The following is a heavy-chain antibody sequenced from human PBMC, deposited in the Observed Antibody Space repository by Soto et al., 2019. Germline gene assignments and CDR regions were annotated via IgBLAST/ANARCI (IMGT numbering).Heavy chain of an antibody. CDR3: ARGGYSGYALDY. V-gene: IGHV3-30-3*01. Sequence: QVQLVESGGGVVQPGRSLRLSCVAAGFTFSNYAMHWVRQAPGKGLEWVAMISYDGTNEFYADSVKGRFTISRANSKNMMYLQMNNLRGDDTAVYSCARGGYSGYALDYWGQGTPVTVSS. J-gene: IGHJ4*02. CDR2: ISYDGTNE. CDR1: GFTFSNYA. D-gene: IGHD5-12*01.